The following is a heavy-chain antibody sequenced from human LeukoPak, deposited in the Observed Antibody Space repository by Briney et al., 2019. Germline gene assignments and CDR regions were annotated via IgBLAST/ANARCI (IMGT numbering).Heavy chain of an antibody. J-gene: IGHJ4*02. Sequence: PGGSLRLSCAASGFTFSDYYMTWVRQAPGKGLEWVANIKQDGSQKYYVDSVKGRFTISRDNAKNSVYLQMNSLRAGDTGVYYCARIGYSSSCTDYWGQGTLVTVSS. D-gene: IGHD2-2*01. CDR3: ARIGYSSSCTDY. CDR1: GFTFSDYY. CDR2: IKQDGSQK. V-gene: IGHV3-7*01.